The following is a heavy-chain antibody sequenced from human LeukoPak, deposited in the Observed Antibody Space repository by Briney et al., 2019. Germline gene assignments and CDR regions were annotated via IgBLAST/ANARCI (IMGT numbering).Heavy chain of an antibody. CDR2: INDSGST. V-gene: IGHV4-34*01. CDR1: GGSFGGYY. CDR3: ARGSMYSSSSGLVY. Sequence: SETLSLTCVVYGGSFGGYYWTWIRQPPGKGLEWIGEINDSGSTNYNPSLKSRVTISMDTSKNQISLKLSSVAAADTAVYYCARGSMYSSSSGLVYWGQGTLVTVSS. J-gene: IGHJ4*02. D-gene: IGHD6-6*01.